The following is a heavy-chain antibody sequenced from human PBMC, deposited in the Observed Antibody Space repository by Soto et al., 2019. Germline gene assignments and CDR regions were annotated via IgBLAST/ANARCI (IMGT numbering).Heavy chain of an antibody. CDR1: GRSFSSGGYS. Sequence: SETLSLTCAVSGRSFSSGGYSWSWIRQPPGKGLEWIGYIYHTGSTFYNSSLKPRVSISVDRSKNQFSLKLKSVTETDTAVYYCARVKVGDLFRFNWFFDLWGRGTLVTVSS. D-gene: IGHD3-3*01. V-gene: IGHV4-30-2*01. CDR2: IYHTGST. J-gene: IGHJ2*01. CDR3: ARVKVGDLFRFNWFFDL.